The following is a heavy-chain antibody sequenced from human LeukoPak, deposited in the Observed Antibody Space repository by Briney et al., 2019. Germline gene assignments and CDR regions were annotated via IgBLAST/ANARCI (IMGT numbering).Heavy chain of an antibody. CDR3: ARGPVRLARPYDF. V-gene: IGHV4-34*01. Sequence: KPSETLSLTCTVQGGSLSGAYWTWIRQPPGKGLEWIGEISHTGSTNYNPSFKSRVTMSADTPKNQFSLNLTSVTAADTALYYCARGPVRLARPYDFWGQGTLVTVSS. CDR1: GGSLSGAY. J-gene: IGHJ4*02. D-gene: IGHD3-9*01. CDR2: ISHTGST.